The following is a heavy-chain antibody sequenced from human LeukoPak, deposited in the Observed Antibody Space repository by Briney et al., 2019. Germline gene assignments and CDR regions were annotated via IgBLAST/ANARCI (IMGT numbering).Heavy chain of an antibody. CDR1: GFTFSSHA. V-gene: IGHV3-23*01. CDR3: ARESATSAWLFDS. J-gene: IGHJ4*02. Sequence: PGGSLRLSCEASGFTFSSHAMNWVRQTPGKGLEWVSGMSGSGGTTSYADSVKGRFTISRDNSKNTLYLQMGSLRAEDMAVYYCARESATSAWLFDSWGQGTLVTVSS. CDR2: MSGSGGTT. D-gene: IGHD6-19*01.